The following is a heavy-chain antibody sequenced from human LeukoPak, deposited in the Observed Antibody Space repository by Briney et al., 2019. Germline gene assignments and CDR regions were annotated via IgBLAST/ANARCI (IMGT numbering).Heavy chain of an antibody. CDR1: GYTLTELS. Sequence: ASVKVSCKVSGYTLTELSMHWVRQAPGQGLEWMGWISTYNGNTNYAQKLQGRVTMTTDTSTSTAYMEVRSLRSDDTAVYYCARGGTVVPTAIDYWGQGTLVTVSS. J-gene: IGHJ4*02. CDR3: ARGGTVVPTAIDY. D-gene: IGHD2-2*02. CDR2: ISTYNGNT. V-gene: IGHV1-18*01.